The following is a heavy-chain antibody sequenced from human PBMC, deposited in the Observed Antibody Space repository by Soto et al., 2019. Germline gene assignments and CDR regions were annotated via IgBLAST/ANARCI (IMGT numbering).Heavy chain of an antibody. CDR3: ARDLCSTSCYAYYYYYGMDV. CDR2: IWYDGSNK. D-gene: IGHD2-2*01. J-gene: IGHJ6*02. CDR1: GFTFSSYG. Sequence: QVQLVESGGGVVQPGRSLRLSCAASGFTFSSYGMHWVRQAPGKGLEWVAVIWYDGSNKYYADPVKGRFTISRDNSKNTLYLQMNSLRAEDTAVYYCARDLCSTSCYAYYYYYGMDVWGQGTTVTVSS. V-gene: IGHV3-33*01.